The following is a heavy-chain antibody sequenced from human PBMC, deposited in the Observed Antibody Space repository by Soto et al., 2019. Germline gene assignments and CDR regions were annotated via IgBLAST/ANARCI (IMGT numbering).Heavy chain of an antibody. J-gene: IGHJ4*02. Sequence: EVQLVESGGGLVKPGGSLRLSCAASGFTFSSYSMDWARQAPGKGLEWVSSVSTTSTYMYYADSVQGRFTISRDNAKNTLHQQMNSLTAEDTAVYYCARVASYPSVTLDRTLDYWSLGNLVTVPS. CDR1: GFTFSSYS. CDR2: VSTTSTYM. V-gene: IGHV3-21*01. D-gene: IGHD1-1*01. CDR3: ARVASYPSVTLDRTLDY.